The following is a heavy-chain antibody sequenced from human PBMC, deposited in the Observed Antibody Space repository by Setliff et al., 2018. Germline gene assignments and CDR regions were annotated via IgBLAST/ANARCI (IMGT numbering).Heavy chain of an antibody. CDR1: GYNFITLG. Sequence: VKVSCKTSGYNFITLGINWVRQAPGQGLEWVGWISPYSGKTDYAQKFQGRVIMTIDSSTTTAYMELKNLRSDDTAVYFCARGRGPDIVVVAIPFDRWGQGTLVTVSS. CDR2: ISPYSGKT. D-gene: IGHD2-15*01. V-gene: IGHV1-18*01. CDR3: ARGRGPDIVVVAIPFDR. J-gene: IGHJ4*02.